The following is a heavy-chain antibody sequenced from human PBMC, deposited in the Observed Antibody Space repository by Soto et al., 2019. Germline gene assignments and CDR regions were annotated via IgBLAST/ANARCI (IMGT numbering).Heavy chain of an antibody. V-gene: IGHV1-18*01. CDR1: GYTFTSYG. Sequence: ASVKISCKASGYTFTSYGISWVRQAPGQGLEWMGWISAYNGNTNYAQKLQGRVTMTTDTSTSTAYMELRSLRSDDTAVYDCARDPQAVAGTAGEFDYWGQGTLVTVSS. J-gene: IGHJ4*02. CDR3: ARDPQAVAGTAGEFDY. D-gene: IGHD6-19*01. CDR2: ISAYNGNT.